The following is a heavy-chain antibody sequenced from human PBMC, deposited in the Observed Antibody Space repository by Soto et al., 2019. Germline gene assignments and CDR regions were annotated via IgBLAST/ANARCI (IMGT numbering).Heavy chain of an antibody. J-gene: IGHJ5*02. CDR2: IIPIFGTT. CDR1: GGTFSSYA. CDR3: AISYYGFWSGYYTGREYKWFGP. Sequence: QVQLVQSGAEMKKPGSSVKVSCKASGGTFSSYAISWVRQAPGQGLEWMGMIIPIFGTTNYAQKFQGRVTITGEESTSTAYLELSSLRSEDTAVYYCAISYYGFWSGYYTGREYKWFGPWGQGTLGTGSS. V-gene: IGHV1-69*15. D-gene: IGHD3-3*01.